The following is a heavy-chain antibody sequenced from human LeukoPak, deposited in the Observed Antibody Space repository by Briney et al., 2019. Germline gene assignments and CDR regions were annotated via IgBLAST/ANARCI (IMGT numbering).Heavy chain of an antibody. CDR3: AREDSSDYYSGYFDS. CDR1: GGSISSGGYY. D-gene: IGHD3-22*01. Sequence: PSETLSLTCTVSGGSISSGGYYWSWIPQHPGKGLEWIGYISYSGSTFYNPSLQSRVAMSLDTSKSQFSLKLSSVSAADTAVYFCAREDSSDYYSGYFDSWGQGALVTVSS. J-gene: IGHJ4*02. V-gene: IGHV4-31*03. CDR2: ISYSGST.